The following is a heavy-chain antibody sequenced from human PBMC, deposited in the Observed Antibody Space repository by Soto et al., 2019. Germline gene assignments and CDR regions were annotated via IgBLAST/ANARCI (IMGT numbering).Heavy chain of an antibody. CDR3: ASGAAVAQYDAFDI. CDR2: IYYSGST. D-gene: IGHD6-13*01. Sequence: SETLSLTCTVSGGSISSGSYYWGWIRQPPGKGLEWIGSIYYSGSTYYNPSLKSRVTISVDTSKNQFSLKLSSVTAADTAVYYCASGAAVAQYDAFDIWGQGTMVTVSS. CDR1: GGSISSGSYY. J-gene: IGHJ3*02. V-gene: IGHV4-39*01.